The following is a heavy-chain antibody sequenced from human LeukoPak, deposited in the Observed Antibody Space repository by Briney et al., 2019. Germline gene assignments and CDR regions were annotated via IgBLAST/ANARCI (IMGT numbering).Heavy chain of an antibody. D-gene: IGHD3-22*01. CDR3: ARDPPYYDSSGYYYDY. CDR1: GFTFGSNW. V-gene: IGHV3-21*01. Sequence: GGSLRLSCAASGFTFGSNWMTWVRQAPGKGLEWVSSISGSSIYIYYADSVKGRFTISRDNAKNSLYLQMNSLRAEDTAVYYCARDPPYYDSSGYYYDYWGQGTLVTVSS. CDR2: ISGSSIYI. J-gene: IGHJ4*02.